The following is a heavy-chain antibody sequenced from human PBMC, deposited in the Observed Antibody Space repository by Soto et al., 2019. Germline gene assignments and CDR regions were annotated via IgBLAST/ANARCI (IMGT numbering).Heavy chain of an antibody. D-gene: IGHD6-13*01. J-gene: IGHJ5*02. CDR2: ISISSRTI. V-gene: IGHV3-48*02. CDR3: ARDNGIAGSFDP. CDR1: GFTFRSYS. Sequence: GGSLRLSCASSGFTFRSYSMNCVRQSPGKGLELVSYISISSRTIYYADSVKGRFTISRDDAKNSLYLQMNSLRDEDTSVYYCARDNGIAGSFDPWGQGTLVTVSS.